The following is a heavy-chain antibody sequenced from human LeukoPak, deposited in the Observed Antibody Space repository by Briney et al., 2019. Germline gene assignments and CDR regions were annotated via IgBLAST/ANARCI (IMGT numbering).Heavy chain of an antibody. D-gene: IGHD1-14*01. Sequence: SETLSLTCTVSGGSISSHYWSWIRQPAGKGLEWIGRVYTSGSTNYNPSLKSRVTMSVDTSKNQFSLDLGSVTAADTAVYYCARQGAGITNWFDPWGQGTLVTVSS. CDR2: VYTSGST. CDR3: ARQGAGITNWFDP. V-gene: IGHV4-4*07. CDR1: GGSISSHY. J-gene: IGHJ5*02.